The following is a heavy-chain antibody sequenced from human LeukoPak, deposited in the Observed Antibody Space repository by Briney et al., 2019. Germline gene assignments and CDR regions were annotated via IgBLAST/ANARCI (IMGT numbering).Heavy chain of an antibody. Sequence: GGSLRLSSAASGFTFSSYSMNWVRQAPGKGLEWVSYISSSSSTIYYADSVKGRFTISRDNAKNSLYLQMNSLRAEDTAVYYCARGYSRYYYDTPFDYWGQGTLVTVSS. J-gene: IGHJ4*02. D-gene: IGHD3-22*01. CDR1: GFTFSSYS. V-gene: IGHV3-48*01. CDR2: ISSSSSTI. CDR3: ARGYSRYYYDTPFDY.